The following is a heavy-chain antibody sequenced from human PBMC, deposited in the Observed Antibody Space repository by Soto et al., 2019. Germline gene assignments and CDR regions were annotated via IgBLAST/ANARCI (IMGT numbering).Heavy chain of an antibody. Sequence: GASVKVSCKASGYTFTSYTMHWVRQAPGQRLEWMGWINPGNGNTKYSQKFQGRVTITRDTSARTAYMELSSLTSEDTAVYYCARDRREAPKDYYFDYWGQEPWSPSPQ. CDR1: GYTFTSYT. CDR3: ARDRREAPKDYYFDY. V-gene: IGHV1-3*01. CDR2: INPGNGNT. J-gene: IGHJ4*01.